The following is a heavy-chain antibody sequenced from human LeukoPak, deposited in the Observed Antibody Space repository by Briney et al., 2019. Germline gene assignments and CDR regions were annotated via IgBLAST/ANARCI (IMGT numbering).Heavy chain of an antibody. D-gene: IGHD5-24*01. V-gene: IGHV1-69*02. CDR1: GGPFSSYT. J-gene: IGHJ3*02. CDR2: IFPIIDMA. CDR3: ARGRGEMATIKGCAFDI. Sequence: SVKVSCKASGGPFSSYTINWVRLVPGQGIEWMGRIFPIIDMANYAQKFHGRVTIIADKSTNTAYMELSSLRPEDTAVYYCARGRGEMATIKGCAFDIWGQGTMVTVSS.